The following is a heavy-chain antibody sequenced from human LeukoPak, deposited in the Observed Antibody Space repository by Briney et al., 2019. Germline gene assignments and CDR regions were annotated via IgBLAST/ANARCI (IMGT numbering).Heavy chain of an antibody. CDR1: GFTFGDYY. J-gene: IGHJ6*02. CDR2: TSPSTDYR. D-gene: IGHD3-16*01. Sequence: GGSLRLSCAASGFTFGDYYMSWIRQAPGKGLEWVAYTSPSTDYRSYAPSVRGRFTISRDNAKNSLSLEMDSLRAEDTAVYYCARKCVNTRGEVGMDVWGQGTTVTVSS. CDR3: ARKCVNTRGEVGMDV. V-gene: IGHV3-11*03.